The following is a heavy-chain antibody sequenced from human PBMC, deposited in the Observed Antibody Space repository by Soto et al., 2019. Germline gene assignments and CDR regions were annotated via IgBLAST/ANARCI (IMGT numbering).Heavy chain of an antibody. CDR2: IDPTDSYT. Sequence: GESLKISCNGSRYRFTSYWITWVRQMPGKGLEWMGRIDPTDSYTNYSPSFQGHVTISADKSISTAYLQWSSLKASDTAMYYCARLPSMDVWGQGPTVTVSS. CDR3: ARLPSMDV. V-gene: IGHV5-10-1*01. CDR1: RYRFTSYW. J-gene: IGHJ6*02.